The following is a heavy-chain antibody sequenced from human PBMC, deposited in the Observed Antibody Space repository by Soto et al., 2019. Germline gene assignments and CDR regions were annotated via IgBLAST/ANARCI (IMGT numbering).Heavy chain of an antibody. CDR1: GFIFSAFA. CDR3: AKDVGIAVAGGFDP. D-gene: IGHD6-19*01. Sequence: PGGSLRLSCAASGFIFSAFAMGWVRQAPGKGLEWISAISGSNGSTYYAHSVKGRFTISRDNSKNTLYLQMNSPRAEDTAVYYCAKDVGIAVAGGFDPWGQGTLVTVSS. V-gene: IGHV3-23*01. J-gene: IGHJ5*02. CDR2: ISGSNGST.